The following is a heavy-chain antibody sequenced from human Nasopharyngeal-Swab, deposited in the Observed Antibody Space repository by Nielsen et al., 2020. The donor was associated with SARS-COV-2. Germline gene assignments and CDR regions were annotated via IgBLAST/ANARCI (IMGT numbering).Heavy chain of an antibody. V-gene: IGHV3-23*03. CDR2: IYSDGSGT. CDR3: AKHELNYYTLGV. D-gene: IGHD3-22*01. Sequence: GDSLKISCAAPGFTFSNFAMTWVRQPPGKGPEWVAIIYSDGSGTFYADSVEGRFAISREHSKNTVHREWNSLRAEATAVYYCAKHELNYYTLGVWGQGTTVTVSS. CDR1: GFTFSNFA. J-gene: IGHJ6*02.